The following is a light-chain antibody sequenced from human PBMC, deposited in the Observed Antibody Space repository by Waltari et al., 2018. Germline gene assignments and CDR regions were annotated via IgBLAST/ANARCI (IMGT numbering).Light chain of an antibody. CDR2: DDS. V-gene: IGLV3-21*02. CDR1: NIARKS. Sequence: SYVLTQPPSVSVAPGQTARITCGGNNIARKSVHWYQHKSGQAPVLVVFDDSDRPSGIPERFSGSHSGNTATLTSSRVEGGDEADYHCQVWDPTSDHLVFGGGTKLTVL. CDR3: QVWDPTSDHLV. J-gene: IGLJ3*02.